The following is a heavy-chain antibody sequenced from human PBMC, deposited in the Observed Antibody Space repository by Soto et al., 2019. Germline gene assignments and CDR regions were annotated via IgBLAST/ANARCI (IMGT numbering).Heavy chain of an antibody. Sequence: QVQLVQSGAEVKNPGASVTVSCRASGYTFTSYYIHWVRQAPGQGLEWMAIINPNGGSKNYAQRFQGRVTVTRDTSTSIVYMELSSLRSEDTAVYFCARGLGSGDYWGQGTLVTVSS. CDR2: INPNGGSK. D-gene: IGHD3-10*01. CDR3: ARGLGSGDY. V-gene: IGHV1-46*03. J-gene: IGHJ4*02. CDR1: GYTFTSYY.